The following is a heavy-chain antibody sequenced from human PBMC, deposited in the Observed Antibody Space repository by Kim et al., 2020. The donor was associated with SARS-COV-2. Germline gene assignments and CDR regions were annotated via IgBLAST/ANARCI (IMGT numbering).Heavy chain of an antibody. CDR3: ARGGQEGDYGYYYYYGMDV. J-gene: IGHJ6*02. Sequence: SVKVSCKASGGTFSSYAISWVRQAPGQGLEWMGGIIPIFGTANYAQKFQGRVTITADESTSTAYMELSSLRSEDTAVYYCARGGQEGDYGYYYYYGMDVWGQGTTVTVSS. CDR1: GGTFSSYA. D-gene: IGHD4-17*01. CDR2: IIPIFGTA. V-gene: IGHV1-69*13.